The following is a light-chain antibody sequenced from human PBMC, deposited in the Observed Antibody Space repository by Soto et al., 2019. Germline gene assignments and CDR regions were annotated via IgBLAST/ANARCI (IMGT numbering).Light chain of an antibody. CDR3: QQRSNWPPIT. J-gene: IGKJ5*01. Sequence: EIVLTQSPSTPSLAPGERATISCRASQSVSSYLAWYQQKPGQAPRLLIYDASNRATGIPARFSGSGSGTDFALTISSLEPEDFALYYCQQRSNWPPITCGQGTRLEIK. CDR2: DAS. V-gene: IGKV3-11*01. CDR1: QSVSSY.